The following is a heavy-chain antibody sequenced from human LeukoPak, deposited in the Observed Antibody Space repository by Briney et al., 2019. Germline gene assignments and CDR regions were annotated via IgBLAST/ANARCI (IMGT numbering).Heavy chain of an antibody. CDR3: AKDGARGSSWYQ. J-gene: IGHJ4*02. V-gene: IGHV3-23*01. CDR1: GFTFSSYA. D-gene: IGHD6-13*01. Sequence: GGSLRLSCAASGFTFSSYAMSWVRQAPGKGLEWVSGISGDGGSTYYADSVKGRFTISRDNSKNTLYLQMNSLGAEDTAVYYCAKDGARGSSWYQWGQGTLVAVSS. CDR2: ISGDGGST.